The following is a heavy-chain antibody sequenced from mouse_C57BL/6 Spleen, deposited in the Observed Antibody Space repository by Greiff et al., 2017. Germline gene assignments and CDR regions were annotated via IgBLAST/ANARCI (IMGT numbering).Heavy chain of an antibody. CDR1: GFSLTSYA. Sequence: VQLVESGPGLVAPSQRLSITCTVSGFSLTSYAISWVRQPPGKGLEWLGVIWTGGGTNYNSAPKSRLSISKDSSKSKVFLKMNSLQTDDTARYYCARCYSNPSYWYFDVWGTGTTVTVSS. J-gene: IGHJ1*03. CDR3: ARCYSNPSYWYFDV. CDR2: IWTGGGT. V-gene: IGHV2-9-1*01. D-gene: IGHD2-5*01.